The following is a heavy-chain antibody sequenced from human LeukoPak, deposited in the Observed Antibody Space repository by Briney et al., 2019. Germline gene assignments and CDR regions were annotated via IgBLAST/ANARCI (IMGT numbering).Heavy chain of an antibody. D-gene: IGHD5-18*01. CDR3: ARESGYRGDAFDI. Sequence: AGGSLRLPCAVSGFTFSNYEMNWVRQAPGMGLEWISYISSSGSTIYYADSVKGRFTISRDNAKNSLYLQTNSLRAEDTAVYYCARESGYRGDAFDIWGQGTMVTVSS. V-gene: IGHV3-48*03. CDR2: ISSSGSTI. J-gene: IGHJ3*02. CDR1: GFTFSNYE.